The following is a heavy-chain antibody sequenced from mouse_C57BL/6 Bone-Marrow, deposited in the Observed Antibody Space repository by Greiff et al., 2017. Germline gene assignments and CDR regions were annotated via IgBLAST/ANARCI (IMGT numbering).Heavy chain of an antibody. Sequence: QVQLQQSGPELVKPGASVKISCKASGYAFSSSWMNWVKQRPGKGLEWIGRIYPGDGDTNYNGKFKGKATLTADKSSSTAYMPLSSLTSEDSAVYFCASSTTVVADYWGQGTSLTFSS. D-gene: IGHD1-1*01. J-gene: IGHJ2*02. CDR1: GYAFSSSW. CDR2: IYPGDGDT. V-gene: IGHV1-82*01. CDR3: ASSTTVVADY.